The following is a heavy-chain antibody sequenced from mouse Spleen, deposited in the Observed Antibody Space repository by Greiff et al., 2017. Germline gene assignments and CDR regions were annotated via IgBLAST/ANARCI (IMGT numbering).Heavy chain of an antibody. CDR1: GISITTGNYR. J-gene: IGHJ4*01. V-gene: IGHV3-5*01. CDR2: IYYSGTI. Sequence: VPLQQSGPGLVKPSQTVFLTCTVTGISITTGNYRWSWIRQFPGNKLEWIGYIYYSGTITYNPSLTSRTTITRDTPKNQFFLEMNSLTAEDTATYYCARDGLSYAMDYWGQGTSVTVSS. CDR3: ARDGLSYAMDY. D-gene: IGHD3-1*01.